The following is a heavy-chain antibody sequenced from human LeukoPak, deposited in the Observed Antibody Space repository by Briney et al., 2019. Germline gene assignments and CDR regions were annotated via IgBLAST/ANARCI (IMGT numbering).Heavy chain of an antibody. CDR2: ITSSGFTT. D-gene: IGHD4-17*01. V-gene: IGHV3-48*03. CDR1: VHTLRIFE. J-gene: IGHJ6*03. Sequence: PGGSLRLSRGSSVHTLRIFEMKWAPQAPGKGLEWLSYITSSGFTTYYADSVKGRFAISRDNAKNSLYLQMNSLRGEDTPINYCATDPDYGDYMDVWGKGTTVTVSS. CDR3: ATDPDYGDYMDV.